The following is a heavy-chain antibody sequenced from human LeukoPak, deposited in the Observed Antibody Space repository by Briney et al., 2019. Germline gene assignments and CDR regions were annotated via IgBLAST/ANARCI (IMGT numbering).Heavy chain of an antibody. CDR1: GFTFSSYA. D-gene: IGHD4-17*01. Sequence: GGSLRLSCAASGFTFSSYAMHWVRQAPGKGLEWVAVISYDGSNKYYADSVKGRFTISRDNSKNTLYLLMNSLRAEDTAVYYCAREDGDYALDYWGQGTLVTVSS. CDR2: ISYDGSNK. V-gene: IGHV3-30-3*01. CDR3: AREDGDYALDY. J-gene: IGHJ4*02.